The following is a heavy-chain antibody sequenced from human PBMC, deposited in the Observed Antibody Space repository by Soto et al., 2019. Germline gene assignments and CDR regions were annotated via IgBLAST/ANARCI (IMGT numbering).Heavy chain of an antibody. D-gene: IGHD2-15*01. Sequence: GGSLRLSCAASGFTFSDYYMSWIRQAPGKGLERVSYISSSGSTIYYADSVKGRFTISRDNAKNSLYLQMNSLRAEDTAVYYCAREGVVVVAATRVWFDPWGQGTLVTVSS. J-gene: IGHJ5*02. V-gene: IGHV3-11*01. CDR3: AREGVVVVAATRVWFDP. CDR2: ISSSGSTI. CDR1: GFTFSDYY.